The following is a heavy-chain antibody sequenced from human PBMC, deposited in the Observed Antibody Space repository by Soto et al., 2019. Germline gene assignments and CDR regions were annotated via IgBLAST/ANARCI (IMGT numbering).Heavy chain of an antibody. D-gene: IGHD2-2*01. V-gene: IGHV1-69*02. J-gene: IGHJ6*02. CDR3: ARGYEGLYYYYGMDV. CDR1: GGTFSSYT. Sequence: QVQLVQSGAEVKKPGSSVKVSCKASGGTFSSYTISWVRQAPGQGLEWMGRIIPILGIANYAQKFQGRVTITADKSTSTAYMELSSLRSEDTAVYYCARGYEGLYYYYGMDVWGQGTTVTVSS. CDR2: IIPILGIA.